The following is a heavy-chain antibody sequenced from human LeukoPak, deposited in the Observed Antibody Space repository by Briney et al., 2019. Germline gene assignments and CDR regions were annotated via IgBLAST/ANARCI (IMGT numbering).Heavy chain of an antibody. CDR1: GFTFSSYD. J-gene: IGHJ4*02. Sequence: GGSLRLSCAASGFTFSSYDMNWVRQAPGKGLEWVSYIGSSGSTKYYADSTKGRLTISRDNAKNTLYLQMSGLRAEDTAIYYCARVSSGSYYILDYWGQGTLVTVSS. CDR2: IGSSGSTK. V-gene: IGHV3-48*03. D-gene: IGHD1-26*01. CDR3: ARVSSGSYYILDY.